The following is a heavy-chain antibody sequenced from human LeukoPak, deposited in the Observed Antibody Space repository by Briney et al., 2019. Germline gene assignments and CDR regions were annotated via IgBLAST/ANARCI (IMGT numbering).Heavy chain of an antibody. CDR1: GGSISSGSFY. CDR2: IYTSGST. D-gene: IGHD3-3*01. Sequence: KPSQTLSLTCTVSGGSISSGSFYRSWVRQPAGKGLELIGRIYTSGSTNYNPSLKSRVTISVDTSKNHFSLRLSSVTAADTAVYYCARGPYSDFWSGYPYFDYWGQGTLVTVSS. CDR3: ARGPYSDFWSGYPYFDY. J-gene: IGHJ4*02. V-gene: IGHV4-61*02.